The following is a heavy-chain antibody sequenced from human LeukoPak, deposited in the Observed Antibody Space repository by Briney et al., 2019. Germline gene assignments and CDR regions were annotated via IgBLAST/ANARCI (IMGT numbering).Heavy chain of an antibody. D-gene: IGHD2-2*01. CDR2: IYYSGTT. Sequence: SETLSLTCTVSGGSISNYYWSWIRQPPGKGLEWMGYIYYSGTTNYNPSLKSRVTISVDTSKNHFSLKLSSVTAADTAVYYCARGIYCSSTNCYYYFDYWGQGTLVTVSS. J-gene: IGHJ4*02. CDR1: GGSISNYY. V-gene: IGHV4-59*01. CDR3: ARGIYCSSTNCYYYFDY.